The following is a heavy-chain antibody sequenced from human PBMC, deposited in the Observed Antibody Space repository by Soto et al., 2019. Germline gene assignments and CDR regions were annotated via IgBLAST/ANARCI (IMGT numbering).Heavy chain of an antibody. CDR2: INHSGST. CDR3: ARGATVTTGGYYYYYYGMDV. D-gene: IGHD4-17*01. J-gene: IGHJ6*02. V-gene: IGHV4-34*01. CDR1: GGSFSGYY. Sequence: SETLSLTCAVYGGSFSGYYWSWIRQPPGKGLEWIGEINHSGSTNYNPSLKSRVTVSVDTSKNQFSLKLSSVTAADTAVYYCARGATVTTGGYYYYYYGMDVWGQGTTVTVSS.